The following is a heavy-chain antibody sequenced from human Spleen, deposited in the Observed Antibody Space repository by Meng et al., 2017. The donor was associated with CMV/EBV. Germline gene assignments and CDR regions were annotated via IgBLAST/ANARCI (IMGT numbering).Heavy chain of an antibody. J-gene: IGHJ5*02. D-gene: IGHD2-2*01. CDR2: MNPNSGGT. Sequence: ASVKVSCKASGYTFTGYYLHWVRQAPGQRLEWMGWMNPNSGGTNYAQKFQGRVTMTRDTSINTAYMELSRLRSDDTAVYYCARACPSSSSCTTVQAWFDPWGQGTLVTVSS. CDR1: GYTFTGYY. V-gene: IGHV1-2*02. CDR3: ARACPSSSSCTTVQAWFDP.